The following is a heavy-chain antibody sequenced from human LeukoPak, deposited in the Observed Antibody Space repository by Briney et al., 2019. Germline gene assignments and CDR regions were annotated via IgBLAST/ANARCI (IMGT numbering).Heavy chain of an antibody. V-gene: IGHV3-23*01. J-gene: IGHJ3*02. D-gene: IGHD1-7*01. CDR2: ISGSGGST. Sequence: GGTLRLSCAASGFTLSSYAMSWVRQAPGKGLEWVSAISGSGGSTYYADSVKGRFTISRDDSKNTLYLQMNSLRAEDTAVYYCNYVADDAFDIWGQGTMVTVSS. CDR3: NYVADDAFDI. CDR1: GFTLSSYA.